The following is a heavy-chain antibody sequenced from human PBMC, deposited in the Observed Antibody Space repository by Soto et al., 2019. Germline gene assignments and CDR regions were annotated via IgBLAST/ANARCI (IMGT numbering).Heavy chain of an antibody. Sequence: GASVKVSCKASGGTFSSYTISWVRQAPGQGLEWMGRIIPILGIANYAQKFQGRVTITADKSTSTAYMELSSLRPEDTAVYHCAKEVGDRSAYYYDPNWFDPWGQGTLATVSS. CDR3: AKEVGDRSAYYYDPNWFDP. CDR2: IIPILGIA. J-gene: IGHJ5*02. V-gene: IGHV1-69*04. D-gene: IGHD3-22*01. CDR1: GGTFSSYT.